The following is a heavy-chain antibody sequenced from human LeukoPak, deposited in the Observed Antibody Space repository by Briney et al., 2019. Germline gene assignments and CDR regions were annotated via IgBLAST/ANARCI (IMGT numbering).Heavy chain of an antibody. CDR3: ATASYSSGPYYYGMDV. V-gene: IGHV3-23*01. Sequence: PGGSLRLSCAASGFTFSTYAMSWVRLAPGKGLEWVSAISGSDGSTFYADSVKGRFSISRDNSKNTLYLHMNSLRAEDTALYYCATASYSSGPYYYGMDVWGHGTTVTVSS. J-gene: IGHJ6*02. D-gene: IGHD6-19*01. CDR2: ISGSDGST. CDR1: GFTFSTYA.